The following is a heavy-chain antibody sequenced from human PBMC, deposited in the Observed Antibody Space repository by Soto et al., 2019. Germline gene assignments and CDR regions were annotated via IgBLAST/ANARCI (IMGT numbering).Heavy chain of an antibody. CDR3: AHSLIPNWGSRGAFDY. CDR2: IYWDDDK. CDR1: GFSLSTSGVG. V-gene: IGHV2-5*02. J-gene: IGHJ4*02. Sequence: QITLKESGPTLVKPTQTLTLTCTFSGFSLSTSGVGVGWIRQPPGKALEWLALIYWDDDKRYSPSLKSRLTITKDTSKNQVVLTMTNMDRVDTATYYCAHSLIPNWGSRGAFDYWGQGTLVTVSS. D-gene: IGHD7-27*01.